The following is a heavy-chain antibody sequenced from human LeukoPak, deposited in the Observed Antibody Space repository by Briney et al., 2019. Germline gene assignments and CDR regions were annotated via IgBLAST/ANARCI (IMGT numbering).Heavy chain of an antibody. J-gene: IGHJ4*02. CDR1: GYTFTSYY. CDR3: ARDGHSRLRYFDWAGFDY. Sequence: GASVKVSCKASGYTFTSYYMHWVRQPPGQGLEWMGIINPSGCSTRYAQKFQGRLTMTRDMSTSTDYMELSSLRSEDTAVYYCARDGHSRLRYFDWAGFDYWGQGTLVTVSS. CDR2: INPSGCST. D-gene: IGHD3-9*01. V-gene: IGHV1-46*01.